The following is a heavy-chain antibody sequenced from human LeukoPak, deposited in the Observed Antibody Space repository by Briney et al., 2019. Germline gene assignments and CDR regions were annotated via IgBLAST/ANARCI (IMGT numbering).Heavy chain of an antibody. Sequence: GGSLRLSCAASGFTFSSYSMNWVRQAPGKGLEWVSYISSSSSTIYYADSVKGRFTISRDNAKNTLYLQMNSLRAEDTAVYYCARGDSYSSSSWSLDYWGQGTLVTVSS. CDR2: ISSSSSTI. CDR1: GFTFSSYS. D-gene: IGHD6-6*01. J-gene: IGHJ4*02. CDR3: ARGDSYSSSSWSLDY. V-gene: IGHV3-48*01.